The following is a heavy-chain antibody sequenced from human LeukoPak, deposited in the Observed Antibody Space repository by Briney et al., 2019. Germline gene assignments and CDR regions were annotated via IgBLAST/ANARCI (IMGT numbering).Heavy chain of an antibody. D-gene: IGHD3-22*01. CDR3: ARDYYDSSGYSNWFDP. V-gene: IGHV1-2*02. CDR1: GYTFTGYY. Sequence: AGSVKVSGKASGYTFTGYYMHWVRQAPGQGLEWMGWINPNRGGTNYAQKFQGRATMTRDTSISTPYMELSRLRSDDTAVYYCARDYYDSSGYSNWFDPGGQGTLVTVSS. CDR2: INPNRGGT. J-gene: IGHJ5*02.